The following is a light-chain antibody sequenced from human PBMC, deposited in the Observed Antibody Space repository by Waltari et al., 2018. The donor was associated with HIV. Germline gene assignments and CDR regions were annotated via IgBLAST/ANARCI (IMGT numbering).Light chain of an antibody. CDR3: SSYAATTTIV. Sequence: QSVLTQPASVSGSPGQSITISCTGTNSDIGSSDYVSWYQKHPGKAPKLLIYEVTIRSPGISLRCSGSKSGNTASMTISGLQAEDEAHYYCSSYAATTTIVFGGGTRLTVL. J-gene: IGLJ3*02. CDR2: EVT. V-gene: IGLV2-14*01. CDR1: NSDIGSSDY.